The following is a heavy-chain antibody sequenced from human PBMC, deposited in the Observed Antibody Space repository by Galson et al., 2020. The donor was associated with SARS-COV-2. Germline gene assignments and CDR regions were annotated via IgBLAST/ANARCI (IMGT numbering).Heavy chain of an antibody. CDR3: ARAPITMIVVVNAFDI. CDR1: GGSISSGGYY. D-gene: IGHD3-22*01. Sequence: ETSETLSLTCTVSGGSISSGGYYWSWIRQHPGKGLEWIGYIYYSGSTYCNPSLKSRVTISVDTSKNQFSLKLSSVTAADTAVYYCARAPITMIVVVNAFDIWGQGTMVTVSS. CDR2: IYYSGST. V-gene: IGHV4-31*03. J-gene: IGHJ3*02.